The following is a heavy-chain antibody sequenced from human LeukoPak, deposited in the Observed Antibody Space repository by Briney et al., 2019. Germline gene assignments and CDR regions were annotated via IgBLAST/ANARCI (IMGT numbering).Heavy chain of an antibody. J-gene: IGHJ4*02. CDR3: ARAYYDFWTGYYRPYFFDY. D-gene: IGHD3-3*01. V-gene: IGHV4-39*07. Sequence: SETLSLTCTVSGGSISSSSYYWGWIRQPPGKGLEWIGSIYYSGSTYYNPSLKSRVTISVDTSKQQFSLNLTSVTAADTAVYYCARAYYDFWTGYYRPYFFDYWGQGTLVTVSS. CDR2: IYYSGST. CDR1: GGSISSSSYY.